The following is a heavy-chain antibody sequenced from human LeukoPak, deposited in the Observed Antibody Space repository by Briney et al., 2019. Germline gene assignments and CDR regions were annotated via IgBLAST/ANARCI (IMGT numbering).Heavy chain of an antibody. CDR1: GFTFRSYE. J-gene: IGHJ4*02. V-gene: IGHV3-48*03. Sequence: GGSLRLSCEASGFTFRSYEMNWVRQAPGKGLEWVSYISSLGSTTYYADSVKGRFTISRDNAKNSLFLQMNSLRAEDTAVYYCARDPDSASGTYYQDHWGQGTVVTVSS. CDR2: ISSLGSTT. CDR3: ARDPDSASGTYYQDH. D-gene: IGHD3-10*01.